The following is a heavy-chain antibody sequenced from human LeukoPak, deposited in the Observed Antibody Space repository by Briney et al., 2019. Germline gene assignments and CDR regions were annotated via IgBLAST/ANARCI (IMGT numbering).Heavy chain of an antibody. Sequence: SETLSLTCAVYGGSFSGYCWSWIRQPPGKGLEWIGEINHSGSTNYNPSLKSRVTISVDTSKNQFSLKLSSVTAADTAVYYCARGVPGVVVVAATMSFRYYFDYWGQGTLVTVSS. D-gene: IGHD2-15*01. CDR1: GGSFSGYC. V-gene: IGHV4-34*01. J-gene: IGHJ4*02. CDR3: ARGVPGVVVVAATMSFRYYFDY. CDR2: INHSGST.